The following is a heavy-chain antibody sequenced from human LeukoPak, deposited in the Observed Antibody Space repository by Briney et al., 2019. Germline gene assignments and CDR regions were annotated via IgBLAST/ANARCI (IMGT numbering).Heavy chain of an antibody. J-gene: IGHJ4*02. Sequence: SETLSLTCTVSGGSISSSSYYWGWIRQPPGKGLEWIGSIYHSGSTYYNPSLKSRVTISVDTSKNQFSLKLSSVTAADTAVYYCARVKYSSSSFVGYWGQGTLVTVSS. D-gene: IGHD6-6*01. CDR1: GGSISSSSYY. CDR3: ARVKYSSSSFVGY. V-gene: IGHV4-39*07. CDR2: IYHSGST.